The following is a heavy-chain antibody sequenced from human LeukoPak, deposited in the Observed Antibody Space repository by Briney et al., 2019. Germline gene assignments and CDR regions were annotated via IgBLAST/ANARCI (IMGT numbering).Heavy chain of an antibody. CDR1: GGSITDHY. CDR2: IYYSGST. V-gene: IGHV4-59*11. D-gene: IGHD4-23*01. J-gene: IGHJ3*01. Sequence: SETLSLTCTVSGGSITDHYWSWIRQPPGKGLEWIGHIYYSGSTNYNPSLESRVTISVDTSKTHFSMRLSSVTAADTAVYFCARDPAYGGRAFDLWGQGTLVTVSS. CDR3: ARDPAYGGRAFDL.